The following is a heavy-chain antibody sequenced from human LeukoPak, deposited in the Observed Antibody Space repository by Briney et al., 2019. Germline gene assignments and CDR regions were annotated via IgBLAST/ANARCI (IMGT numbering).Heavy chain of an antibody. D-gene: IGHD4-17*01. Sequence: SVMVSCKASGGTFSRYAISWGRQAPGQGLELMGGIIPIFGTANYAQTFHGRVTITADESTSTAYMELSSLRSEDTAVYYCARTVTTPSYYFDYWGQGTLVTVSS. CDR3: ARTVTTPSYYFDY. V-gene: IGHV1-69*13. J-gene: IGHJ4*02. CDR1: GGTFSRYA. CDR2: IIPIFGTA.